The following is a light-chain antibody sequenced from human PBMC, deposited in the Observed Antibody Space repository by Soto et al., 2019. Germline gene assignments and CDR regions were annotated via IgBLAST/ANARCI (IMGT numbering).Light chain of an antibody. V-gene: IGKV1-39*01. CDR1: DIISSY. J-gene: IGKJ1*01. CDR2: AAS. Sequence: DIQMTQSPSSLSASVGDRVTITCRASDIISSYLNWYQQKPGKAPKLLIYAASTLQSGVPSRFSGSGSGTDFTLTISSLQPEDFATYYCQQSYTSWTFGQGTKVEIK. CDR3: QQSYTSWT.